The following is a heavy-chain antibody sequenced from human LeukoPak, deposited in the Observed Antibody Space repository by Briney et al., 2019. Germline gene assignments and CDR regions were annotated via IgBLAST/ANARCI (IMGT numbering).Heavy chain of an antibody. D-gene: IGHD2-2*01. CDR2: ISGSGGGT. V-gene: IGHV3-23*01. Sequence: GGSLRLSCAVSEFPFSNSWMSWVRQAPGKGLEWVSAISGSGGGTYYADSVKGRFTISRDNSKNTLYLQMNSLRAEDTAVYYCAKDLMGYCSSTSCSFDYWGQGTLVTVSS. CDR1: EFPFSNSW. CDR3: AKDLMGYCSSTSCSFDY. J-gene: IGHJ4*02.